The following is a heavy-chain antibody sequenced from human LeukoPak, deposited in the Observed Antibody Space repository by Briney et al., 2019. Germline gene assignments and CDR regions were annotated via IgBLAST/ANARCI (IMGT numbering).Heavy chain of an antibody. CDR2: ISGSGGST. V-gene: IGHV3-23*01. Sequence: GGSLRLSCAASGFTFNSYAMSWVRQAPGKGLEWVSAISGSGGSTYYADSVKGRFTISRDNSKSTLYLQMNSLRAEDTALYFCARHKDWAFDIWGQGTMVTVSS. CDR1: GFTFNSYA. D-gene: IGHD3-9*01. CDR3: ARHKDWAFDI. J-gene: IGHJ3*02.